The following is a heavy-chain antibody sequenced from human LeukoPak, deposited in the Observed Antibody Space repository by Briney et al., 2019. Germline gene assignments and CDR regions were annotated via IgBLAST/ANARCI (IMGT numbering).Heavy chain of an antibody. J-gene: IGHJ4*02. CDR2: ISGSGGRT. V-gene: IGHV3-23*01. CDR3: AKDLGYSGYAPLDH. CDR1: GFTFSSYA. D-gene: IGHD5-12*01. Sequence: TGGSLRLSCAASGFTFSSYAMSWVRQAPGKGLEWVSVISGSGGRTYYADSVKGRFTISRDNSKNTLYLQMNSLRGEDTAVYYCAKDLGYSGYAPLDHWGQGTLVTVSS.